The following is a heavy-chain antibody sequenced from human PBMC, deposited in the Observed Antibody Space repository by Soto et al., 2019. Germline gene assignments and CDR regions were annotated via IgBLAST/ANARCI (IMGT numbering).Heavy chain of an antibody. V-gene: IGHV1-8*01. D-gene: IGHD2-21*02. CDR1: GYTFTDYD. J-gene: IGHJ4*02. CDR3: STWGRDCWYTGFF. CDR2: MNPSSGKT. Sequence: QVQLVQSGAEVKTPGASVKVSCKASGYTFTDYDINWVRQDPGQGLEWVGRMNPSSGKTDYAQNFQARVTMTRDTSIRTAYLELSNLGYEYTAVFYCSTWGRDCWYTGFFWGQGTLVTVAS.